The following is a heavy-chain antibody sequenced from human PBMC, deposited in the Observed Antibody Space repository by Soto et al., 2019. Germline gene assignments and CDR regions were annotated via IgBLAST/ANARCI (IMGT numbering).Heavy chain of an antibody. CDR2: TYYRSKWYN. J-gene: IGHJ6*02. CDR1: GDSVSSNTAA. Sequence: PSQTLSLTCAISGDSVSSNTAAWNWIRQSPSRGLEWLGRTYYRSKWYNDYEVFVKSRITINPDTTKNQFSLQLDSVTPEDTAVYYCARVSSGSNYRKADYYYYGIDVWGQGTTVTGSS. V-gene: IGHV6-1*01. CDR3: ARVSSGSNYRKADYYYYGIDV. D-gene: IGHD1-26*01.